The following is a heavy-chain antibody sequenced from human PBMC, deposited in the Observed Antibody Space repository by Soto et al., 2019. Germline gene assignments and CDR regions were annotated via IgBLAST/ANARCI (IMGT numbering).Heavy chain of an antibody. CDR1: GGSVTSYY. J-gene: IGHJ6*02. D-gene: IGHD3-10*01. CDR3: ARALYGSGVLDV. Sequence: QVQLQESGPGLVKPSETLSLTCTVSGGSVTSYYWSCIRQPPGKALEWIGTIYYSGSTNYNPSLKCRVPIAVDTSKIQFSLKLGSVTAADAAVYFCARALYGSGVLDVWGQGTTVTVSS. CDR2: IYYSGST. V-gene: IGHV4-59*02.